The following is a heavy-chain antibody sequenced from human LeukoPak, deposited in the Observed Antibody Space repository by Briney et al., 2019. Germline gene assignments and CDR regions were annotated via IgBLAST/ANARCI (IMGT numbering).Heavy chain of an antibody. D-gene: IGHD2-2*01. J-gene: IGHJ5*02. Sequence: ASVKVSCKASGYTFTSYDINWVRQATGQGLEWMGWMNPNSGNTGYAQKFQGRVTITRNTSISTAYMELSSLRSEDTAVYYCVRAQVPAAYLRTNWFDPWGQGTLVTVSS. V-gene: IGHV1-8*03. CDR2: MNPNSGNT. CDR3: VRAQVPAAYLRTNWFDP. CDR1: GYTFTSYD.